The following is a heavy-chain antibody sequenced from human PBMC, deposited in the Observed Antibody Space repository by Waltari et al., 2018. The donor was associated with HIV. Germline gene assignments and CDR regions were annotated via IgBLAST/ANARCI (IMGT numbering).Heavy chain of an antibody. V-gene: IGHV3-33*01. Sequence: QVQLVESGGGVVQPGRSLRLSCATSGFTLSSYGMHWVRQAPGKGLEWVKVIWYDESKKYYADSVKSRFTISRDNSKNTLYLQMNSLRIEDTAVYYCARKYSSSWGAPFDYWGQGTLVTVSS. CDR1: GFTLSSYG. CDR2: IWYDESKK. J-gene: IGHJ4*02. CDR3: ARKYSSSWGAPFDY. D-gene: IGHD6-13*01.